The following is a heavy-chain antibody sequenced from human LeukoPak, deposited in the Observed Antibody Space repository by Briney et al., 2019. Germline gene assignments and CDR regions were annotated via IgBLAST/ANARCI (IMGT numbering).Heavy chain of an antibody. CDR2: ISSSGSTI. CDR3: ARDPYSGSYGPYYYYYMDV. J-gene: IGHJ6*03. D-gene: IGHD1-26*01. CDR1: GFTFSSYE. Sequence: GGSLRLSCAASGFTFSSYEMNWVRQAPGKGLEWVSYISSSGSTIYYADSVKGRFTISRDNAKNSLYLQMNSLRAEDAALYFCARDPYSGSYGPYYYYYMDVWGKGTTVTISS. V-gene: IGHV3-48*03.